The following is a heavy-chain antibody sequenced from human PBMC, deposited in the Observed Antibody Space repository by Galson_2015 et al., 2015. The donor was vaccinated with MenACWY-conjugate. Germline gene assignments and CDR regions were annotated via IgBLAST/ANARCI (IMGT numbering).Heavy chain of an antibody. D-gene: IGHD2-15*01. CDR3: ARGVGYCSGVTCYGPNDY. CDR2: SDGGGST. V-gene: IGHV3-53*05. Sequence: SDGGGSTYYADSVKGRFTISRDNSKNALYLQMNSLKTEDTAVYYCARGVGYCSGVTCYGPNDYWGQGTLVTVSS. J-gene: IGHJ4*02.